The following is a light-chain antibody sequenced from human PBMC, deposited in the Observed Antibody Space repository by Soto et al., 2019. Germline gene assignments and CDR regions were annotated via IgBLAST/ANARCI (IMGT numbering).Light chain of an antibody. Sequence: AIRMTQSPSSFSACTGDRVTITCRASQGISSYLAWYQQKPGKAPKLLIYAASTLQSGVPSRFSGSGSGTDFTLTIRCLQSEDFATYYCQQYYSYPLTFGGGTKVEIK. CDR2: AAS. CDR1: QGISSY. CDR3: QQYYSYPLT. V-gene: IGKV1-8*01. J-gene: IGKJ4*01.